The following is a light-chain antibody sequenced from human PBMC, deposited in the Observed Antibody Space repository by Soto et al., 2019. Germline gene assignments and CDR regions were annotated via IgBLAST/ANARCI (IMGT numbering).Light chain of an antibody. Sequence: EIVLTQSPGTLSLSPGERATLSCRASQTVGNNYLAWYQQKPGQAPRLLIHSASNRAAGIPDRFSGSGSGTDFTLTISRLEPEDFAVYFCHQHATAPLTFGPGTNVNVK. J-gene: IGKJ3*01. V-gene: IGKV3-20*01. CDR3: HQHATAPLT. CDR2: SAS. CDR1: QTVGNNY.